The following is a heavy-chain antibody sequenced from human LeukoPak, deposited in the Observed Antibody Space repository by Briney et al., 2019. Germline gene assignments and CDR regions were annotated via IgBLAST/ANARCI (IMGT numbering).Heavy chain of an antibody. CDR3: AKDRRTTVTNDAFDI. CDR2: ISGSGGST. V-gene: IGHV3-23*01. CDR1: GFTFSSYA. J-gene: IGHJ3*02. D-gene: IGHD4-17*01. Sequence: PGGSLRLSCAASGFTFSSYAMSWVRQAPGKGLEWVSAISGSGGSTYYADSVKGRFTVSRDNSKNTLYLQMNSLRVEDTAVYFCAKDRRTTVTNDAFDIWGQGTMVTVSS.